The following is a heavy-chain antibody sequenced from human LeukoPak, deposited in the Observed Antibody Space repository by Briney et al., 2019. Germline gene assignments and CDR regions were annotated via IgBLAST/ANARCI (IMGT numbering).Heavy chain of an antibody. CDR3: ARVGYSYGYFSGYFDY. V-gene: IGHV3-30*03. CDR2: ISYDGSNK. CDR1: GFTFSSNA. D-gene: IGHD5-18*01. Sequence: GGSLRLSCAASGFTFSSNAMHWVRQAPGKGLEWVAVISYDGSNKYYADSVKGRFTISRDNSKNTLYLQMNSLRAEDTAVYYCARVGYSYGYFSGYFDYWGQGTLVTVSS. J-gene: IGHJ4*02.